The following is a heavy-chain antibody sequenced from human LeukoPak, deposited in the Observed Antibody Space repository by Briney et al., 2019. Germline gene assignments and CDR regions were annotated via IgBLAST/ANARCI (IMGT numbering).Heavy chain of an antibody. CDR1: GFTFNTYW. CDR2: IKYDGSEK. Sequence: PGGSLRLSCAASGFTFNTYWMSWVRQAPGKGLEWVANIKYDGSEKYYVDSVKGRFTVSRDNAKNSLYLQMNSLRAEDTAVYYCATYYGGNPFDYWGRGTLVTVSS. CDR3: ATYYGGNPFDY. J-gene: IGHJ4*02. V-gene: IGHV3-7*01. D-gene: IGHD4-23*01.